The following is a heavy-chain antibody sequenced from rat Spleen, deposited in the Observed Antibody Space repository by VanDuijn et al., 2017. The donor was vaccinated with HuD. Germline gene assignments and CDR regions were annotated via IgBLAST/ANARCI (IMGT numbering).Heavy chain of an antibody. CDR3: TREPPTAH. CDR1: GFSLISNS. Sequence: QVQLKESGPGLVQPSQTLSLICTVSGFSLISNSEHWVRQPPGKGLEWMGGIWGDGSTDYNSALKSRLSISRDTSKSQVFLKMNSLQTEDTAIYFCTREPPTAHWGQGTLVTVSS. J-gene: IGHJ3*01. V-gene: IGHV2-1*01. D-gene: IGHD1-1*01. CDR2: IWGDGST.